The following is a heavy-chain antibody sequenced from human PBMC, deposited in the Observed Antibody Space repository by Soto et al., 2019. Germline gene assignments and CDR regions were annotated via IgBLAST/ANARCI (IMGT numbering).Heavy chain of an antibody. D-gene: IGHD2-8*01. Sequence: SETLSLTCAVSGVSISSGNWWTWVRQTPQRGLEYIGEIFHDGTANYYPSFERRVAISLDTSKNQLSLKLTSVTAADTAIYFCARLVYDTRLNYMYFDFWGQGALVTVSS. V-gene: IGHV4-4*02. CDR1: GVSISSGNW. J-gene: IGHJ4*02. CDR2: IFHDGTA. CDR3: ARLVYDTRLNYMYFDF.